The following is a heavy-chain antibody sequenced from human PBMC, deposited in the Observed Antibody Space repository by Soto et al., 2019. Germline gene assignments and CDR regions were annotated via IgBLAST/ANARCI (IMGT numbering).Heavy chain of an antibody. J-gene: IGHJ4*02. Sequence: GASVKLSCKASGGTFSSYAISWVRQAPGQGLEWMGGIIPIFGTANYAQKFQGRVTITADESTSTAYMELSSLRSEDTAVYYCARVPRHNWNDVDYFDYWGQGTLVTVSS. V-gene: IGHV1-69*13. CDR2: IIPIFGTA. CDR3: ARVPRHNWNDVDYFDY. CDR1: GGTFSSYA. D-gene: IGHD1-20*01.